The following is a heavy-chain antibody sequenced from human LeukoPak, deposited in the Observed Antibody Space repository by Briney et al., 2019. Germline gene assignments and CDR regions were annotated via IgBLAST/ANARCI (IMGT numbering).Heavy chain of an antibody. CDR2: INSDGSST. V-gene: IGHV3-74*01. Sequence: GGALRLSCEASGFTFSRLWMHWVRQAPGKGLVWVSRINSDGSSTNSADSVKGRFTISRDNAKNPLYLQMNSLRAEDTAVYYCAQGRFLAAMDVWGQGTPVTVSS. D-gene: IGHD3-3*01. J-gene: IGHJ6*02. CDR1: GFTFSRLW. CDR3: AQGRFLAAMDV.